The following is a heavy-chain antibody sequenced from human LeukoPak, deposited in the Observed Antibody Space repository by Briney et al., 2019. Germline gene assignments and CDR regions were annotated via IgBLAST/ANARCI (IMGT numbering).Heavy chain of an antibody. J-gene: IGHJ4*02. Sequence: SETLSLTCTVSGGSISSSSYYWGWIRQPPWKGLEWIGSIYYSGSTYYNPSLKSRVTISVDTSKNQFSLKLSSVTAADTAVYYCARQESGTYYYDSSGYEFDYWGQGTLVIVSS. CDR1: GGSISSSSYY. CDR2: IYYSGST. D-gene: IGHD3-22*01. V-gene: IGHV4-39*01. CDR3: ARQESGTYYYDSSGYEFDY.